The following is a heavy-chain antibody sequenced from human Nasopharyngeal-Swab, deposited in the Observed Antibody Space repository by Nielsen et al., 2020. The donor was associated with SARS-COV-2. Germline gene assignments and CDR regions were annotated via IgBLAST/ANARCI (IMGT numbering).Heavy chain of an antibody. V-gene: IGHV3-15*01. Sequence: WIRQPPGRGREWVARIKSKTDGGTTDYAAPVKGRFTISRDDSKNTLYLQMNSLKTEDTAVYYCTTDSRDYDFWSGYYPPSDYWGQGTLVTVSS. CDR3: TTDSRDYDFWSGYYPPSDY. D-gene: IGHD3-3*01. CDR2: IKSKTDGGTT. J-gene: IGHJ4*02.